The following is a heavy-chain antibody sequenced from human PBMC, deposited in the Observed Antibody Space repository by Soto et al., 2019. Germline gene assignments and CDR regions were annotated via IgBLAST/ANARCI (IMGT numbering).Heavy chain of an antibody. CDR3: TTDQIAVAPGPRFDY. V-gene: IGHV3-15*01. CDR1: GFTFSNAW. Sequence: GGSLRLSCAASGFTFSNAWMSWVRQAPGKGLEWVGRIKSKTDGGTTDYAAPVKGRFTISRDDSKNTLYLQMNSLRTEDAAVYYCTTDQIAVAPGPRFDYWGQGTLVTVSS. CDR2: IKSKTDGGTT. D-gene: IGHD6-19*01. J-gene: IGHJ4*02.